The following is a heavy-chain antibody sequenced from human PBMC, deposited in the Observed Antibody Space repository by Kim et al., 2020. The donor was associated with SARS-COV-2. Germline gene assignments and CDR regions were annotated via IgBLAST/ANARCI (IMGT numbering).Heavy chain of an antibody. CDR3: ARLSAAAEITPAYFDY. Sequence: GESLKISCKGSGYSFTSYWISWVRQMPGKGLEWMGRIDPSDSYTNYSPSFQGHVTISADKSISTAYLQWSSLKASDTAMYYCARLSAAAEITPAYFDYWGQGTLVTVSS. V-gene: IGHV5-10-1*01. D-gene: IGHD6-13*01. CDR2: IDPSDSYT. CDR1: GYSFTSYW. J-gene: IGHJ4*02.